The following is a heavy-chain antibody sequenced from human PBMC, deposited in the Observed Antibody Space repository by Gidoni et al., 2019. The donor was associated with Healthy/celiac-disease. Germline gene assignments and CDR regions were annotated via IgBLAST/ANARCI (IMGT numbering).Heavy chain of an antibody. CDR1: ARTFSSYA. J-gene: IGHJ3*02. V-gene: IGHV1-69*01. D-gene: IGHD5-12*01. CDR3: APKRWLQSGDDAFDI. Sequence: QVQLVQSGAAVKKPGSSVKVSCKASARTFSSYAISWVRQAPGQGLEWMGGIIPIFGTANYAQKFQGRVTITADESTSTAYMELSSLRSEDTAVYYCAPKRWLQSGDDAFDIWGQGTMVTVSS. CDR2: IIPIFGTA.